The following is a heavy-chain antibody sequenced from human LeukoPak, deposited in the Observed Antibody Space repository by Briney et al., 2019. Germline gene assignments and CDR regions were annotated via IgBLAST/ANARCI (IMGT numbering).Heavy chain of an antibody. D-gene: IGHD6-13*01. CDR3: ARGTAATAGIDY. CDR1: GFTFGSYW. J-gene: IGHJ4*02. CDR2: INTDGSSP. V-gene: IGHV3-74*01. Sequence: GGSLRLSCAASGFTFGSYWMHWVRQAPGKGLVWASHINTDGSSPTYGDSAKGRFTVPRDNAKNTLFLQMNSLRVEDTAVYYCARGTAATAGIDYWGQGTLVTVSS.